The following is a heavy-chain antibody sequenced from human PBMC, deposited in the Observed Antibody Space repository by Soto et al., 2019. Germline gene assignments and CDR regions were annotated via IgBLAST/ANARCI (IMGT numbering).Heavy chain of an antibody. V-gene: IGHV4-30-4*01. J-gene: IGHJ4*02. CDR2: IYYIGST. D-gene: IGHD3-10*01. CDR1: GGSISSGNYC. Sequence: PSETLSLTCTVSGGSISSGNYCWSWIRQPPGKGLEWIGYIYYIGSTHYNPSLKSRVTISVDASKNQFSLKLSSVTAADTAVYYCARSHGSGSYYNDYWGQGTLVTVSS. CDR3: ARSHGSGSYYNDY.